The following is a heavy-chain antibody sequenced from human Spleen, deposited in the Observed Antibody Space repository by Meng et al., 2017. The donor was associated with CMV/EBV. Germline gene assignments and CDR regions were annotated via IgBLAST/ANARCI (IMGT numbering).Heavy chain of an antibody. V-gene: IGHV4-59*12. D-gene: IGHD6-13*01. J-gene: IGHJ4*02. CDR3: ARGRYSSSVLSH. Sequence: GSLRLSCTVSGGSISSYYWSWIRQPPGKGLEWIGYIFYSGSTNYNPSLKSRVTISVDTSKNQFSLKLSSVTAADTAVYYCARGRYSSSVLSHWGQGTLVTVSS. CDR2: IFYSGST. CDR1: GGSISSYY.